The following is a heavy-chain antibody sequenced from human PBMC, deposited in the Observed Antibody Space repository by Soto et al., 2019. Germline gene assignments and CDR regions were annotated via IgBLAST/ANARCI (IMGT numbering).Heavy chain of an antibody. CDR2: ISGSGGST. D-gene: IGHD6-19*01. V-gene: IGHV3-23*01. Sequence: EVQLLESGGGLVQPGGSLRLSCTASGFTFSSYAMSWVRQAPGKGLEWVSVISGSGGSTYYADSVKGRFTISRDNSENTLYLQMNSLRAEDTAVYYCASRTSGWYFDYWGQGTLVTVSA. CDR3: ASRTSGWYFDY. CDR1: GFTFSSYA. J-gene: IGHJ4*02.